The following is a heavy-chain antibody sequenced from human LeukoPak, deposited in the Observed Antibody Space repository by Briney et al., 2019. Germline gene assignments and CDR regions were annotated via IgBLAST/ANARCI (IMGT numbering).Heavy chain of an antibody. J-gene: IGHJ4*02. CDR2: IYYSGST. Sequence: KPSETLSLTCTVSGGSISNYYWSWIRQPPGKGLEWIGYIYYSGSTNYNPSLKSRVTISVDTSKNQFSLKLSSVTAADTAVYYCAREEALTGIDYWGQGTLVTVSS. CDR3: AREEALTGIDY. V-gene: IGHV4-59*01. D-gene: IGHD3-9*01. CDR1: GGSISNYY.